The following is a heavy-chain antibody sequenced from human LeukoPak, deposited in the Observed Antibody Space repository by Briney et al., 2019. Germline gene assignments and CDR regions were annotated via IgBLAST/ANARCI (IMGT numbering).Heavy chain of an antibody. V-gene: IGHV3-23*01. CDR3: AKDETVSAEPYYFDY. CDR1: GFTFSRHA. J-gene: IGHJ4*02. D-gene: IGHD5/OR15-5a*01. Sequence: GGSLRLSCAASGFTFSRHAMSWVRQAPGKGLEWVSAISGSGSSTYYADSVRGRFTISRDNSKNTLFLQMNSLRADDTAIYYCAKDETVSAEPYYFDYWGQGTLVTVSS. CDR2: ISGSGSST.